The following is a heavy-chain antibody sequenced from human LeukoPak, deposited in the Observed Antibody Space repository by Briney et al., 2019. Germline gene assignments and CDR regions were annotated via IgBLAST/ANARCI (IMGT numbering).Heavy chain of an antibody. J-gene: IGHJ4*02. Sequence: PGGSLRLSCAASGFTFSSYSMNWVRQAPGKGLEWVSFISSRSSYIYYADSVKGRFTISRDNANNSLYLHMNSLRAEDTAVYYCASFRDYSNSNWGQGTLVTVSS. V-gene: IGHV3-21*01. CDR2: ISSRSSYI. CDR3: ASFRDYSNSN. D-gene: IGHD4-11*01. CDR1: GFTFSSYS.